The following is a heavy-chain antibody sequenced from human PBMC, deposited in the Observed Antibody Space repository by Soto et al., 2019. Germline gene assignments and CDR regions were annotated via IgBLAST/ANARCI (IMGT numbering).Heavy chain of an antibody. V-gene: IGHV3-48*02. CDR2: INGASTTT. CDR1: GFHFSSYA. J-gene: IGHJ4*02. Sequence: DVQLVGSGGGLVQPGGSLRLSCVASGFHFSSYAMHWVRQAPGKGLEWISYINGASTTTFYADSVKGRFTVSRDNAKNSVYLQMSSLRHEDTAFYYCARDLSHWGQGMLVTVSS. CDR3: ARDLSH.